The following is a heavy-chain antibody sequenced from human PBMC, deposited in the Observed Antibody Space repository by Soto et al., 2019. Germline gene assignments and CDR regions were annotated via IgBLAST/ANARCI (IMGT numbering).Heavy chain of an antibody. CDR2: ISVYNGNT. V-gene: IGHV1-18*01. D-gene: IGHD5-18*01. J-gene: IGHJ4*02. CDR1: GYTFTSYG. Sequence: QVQLVQSGAEVKKPGASVKVSCKASGYTFTSYGISWVRQAPGQGLEWMGWISVYNGNTNYAQKLQGRVTMTTDTSPSTAYMELRSLRSDDTAVYYCAREGLTAMDPYYLDCWGQGTLVTVSS. CDR3: AREGLTAMDPYYLDC.